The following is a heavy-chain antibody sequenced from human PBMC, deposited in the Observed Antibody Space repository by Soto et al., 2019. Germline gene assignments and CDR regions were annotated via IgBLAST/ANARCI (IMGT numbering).Heavy chain of an antibody. D-gene: IGHD7-27*01. V-gene: IGHV3-23*01. J-gene: IGHJ6*02. Sequence: GSLRLSCAASGFTFSSYDMSWVRQAPGKGLGWVATVTGSGDSTYYADSVKGRFTISRDNSKNTLYLQMNSLRADDTALYYCAKWGNDWGYYYYGFNVWGQXTTVTVSS. CDR3: AKWGNDWGYYYYGFNV. CDR1: GFTFSSYD. CDR2: VTGSGDST.